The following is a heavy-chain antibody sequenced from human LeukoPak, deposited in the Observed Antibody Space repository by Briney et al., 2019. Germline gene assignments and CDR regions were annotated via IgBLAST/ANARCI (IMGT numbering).Heavy chain of an antibody. V-gene: IGHV4-39*07. D-gene: IGHD1-26*01. Sequence: SETLSLTCTVSGGSISSSSHYWGWIRQPPGKGLEWIGSIYYSGSTYYNPSLKSRVTISVDTSKNQFSLKLSSVTAADTAVYYCARDGGVGATLDYWGQGTLVTVSS. J-gene: IGHJ4*02. CDR3: ARDGGVGATLDY. CDR1: GGSISSSSHY. CDR2: IYYSGST.